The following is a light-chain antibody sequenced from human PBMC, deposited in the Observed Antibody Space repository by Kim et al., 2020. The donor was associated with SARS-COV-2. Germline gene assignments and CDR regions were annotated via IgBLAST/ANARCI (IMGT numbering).Light chain of an antibody. CDR3: QHYDTSPPCT. CDR2: GAS. CDR1: QSVSSSH. Sequence: EIVLTQSPGTLSLSPGERATLSCRASQSVSSSHLAWYQQKPGPAPRLLIYGASRRATGIPDRISGSGSGTDFTLTISRLDPEDFAVYYCQHYDTSPPCTFGQGTKLEI. J-gene: IGKJ2*02. V-gene: IGKV3-20*01.